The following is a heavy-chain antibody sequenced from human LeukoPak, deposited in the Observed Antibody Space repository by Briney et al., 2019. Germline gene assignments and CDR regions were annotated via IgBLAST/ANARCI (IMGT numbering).Heavy chain of an antibody. CDR2: INSDGGST. V-gene: IGHV3-74*01. CDR3: SREAFNYGDHYFDY. Sequence: GGSLKLSCAPSGFPFISFWMHWVRQAPGKGLVWVSRINSDGGSTTYADSVKGRFTISRDNAKNTLYLQLNSLRAEDTAVYYCSREAFNYGDHYFDYWGQGTLVTVSS. D-gene: IGHD4-17*01. J-gene: IGHJ4*02. CDR1: GFPFISFW.